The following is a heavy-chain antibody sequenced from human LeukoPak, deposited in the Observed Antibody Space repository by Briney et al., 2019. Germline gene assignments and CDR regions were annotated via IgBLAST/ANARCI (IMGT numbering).Heavy chain of an antibody. V-gene: IGHV3-33*01. J-gene: IGHJ6*02. Sequence: GGSLRLSCAASGFTFSSYGMHWVRQAPGKGLEWVAVIWYDGSNKYYADSVKGRFTISRDNSKNTLYLQMNSLRAEDTAVYYCARDLLAGDYGMDVWGQGTTVTVSS. CDR1: GFTFSSYG. CDR3: ARDLLAGDYGMDV. D-gene: IGHD4-17*01. CDR2: IWYDGSNK.